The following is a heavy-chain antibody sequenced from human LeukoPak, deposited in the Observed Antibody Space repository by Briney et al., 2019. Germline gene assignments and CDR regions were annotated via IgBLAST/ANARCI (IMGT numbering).Heavy chain of an antibody. V-gene: IGHV1-24*01. Sequence: ASVKVSCKVSGYTLTELSMHWVRQAPGKRREWMGGFDPDVGEIIYAQTFHGRVTMTEDTSPDTAYIELSSARSEDTTVSCFATIQGTVTTFYYYYGMDVLGQGTTVTVSS. CDR1: GYTLTELS. CDR3: ATIQGTVTTFYYYYGMDV. CDR2: FDPDVGEI. J-gene: IGHJ6*02. D-gene: IGHD4-17*01.